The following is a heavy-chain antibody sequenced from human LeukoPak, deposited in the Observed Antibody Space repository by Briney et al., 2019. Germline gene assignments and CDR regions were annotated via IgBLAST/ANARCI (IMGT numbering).Heavy chain of an antibody. V-gene: IGHV3-33*06. CDR1: GFTFSSYG. CDR3: AKDWNVAVAGMGAFDY. J-gene: IGHJ4*02. CDR2: IWYDGSNK. D-gene: IGHD6-19*01. Sequence: GRSLRLSCAASGFTFSSYGMHWVRQAPGKGLEWVAVIWYDGSNKYYADSVKGRFTISRDNSKNTLYLQMNSLRAEDTAVYYCAKDWNVAVAGMGAFDYWGQGTLVTVSS.